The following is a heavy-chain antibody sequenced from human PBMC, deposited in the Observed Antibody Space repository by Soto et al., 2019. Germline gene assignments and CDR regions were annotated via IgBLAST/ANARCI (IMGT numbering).Heavy chain of an antibody. D-gene: IGHD3-9*01. CDR2: IWYDGSNK. J-gene: IGHJ3*02. Sequence: GGSLRLSCAASGFTFSSYGMHWVRQAPGKGLEWVAVIWYDGSNKYYADSVKGRFTISRDNSKNTLYLQMNSLRAEDTAAYYCARDLGADYDILTGYYHHHDDIDIRGQGTMVTV. CDR3: ARDLGADYDILTGYYHHHDDIDI. CDR1: GFTFSSYG. V-gene: IGHV3-33*01.